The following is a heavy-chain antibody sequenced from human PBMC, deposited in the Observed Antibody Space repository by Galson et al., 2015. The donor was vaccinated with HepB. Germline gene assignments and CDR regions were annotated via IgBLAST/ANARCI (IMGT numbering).Heavy chain of an antibody. J-gene: IGHJ4*02. CDR1: GNSFNNQW. Sequence: QSGAEVKKSGDSLKISCKDSGNSFNNQWIGWVRQTPGKGLEWMGIIYPDDSDIRYNPAVKGRVTISADTSINTAYLQWSSLRASDSAMYFCARHGGYNGYDFLRSWGQGTRVTVSS. CDR2: IYPDDSDI. V-gene: IGHV5-51*01. CDR3: ARHGGYNGYDFLRS. D-gene: IGHD5-12*01.